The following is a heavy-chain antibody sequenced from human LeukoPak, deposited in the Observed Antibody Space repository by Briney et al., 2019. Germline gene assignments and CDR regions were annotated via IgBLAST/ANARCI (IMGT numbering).Heavy chain of an antibody. V-gene: IGHV1-3*01. Sequence: GASVKVSCKASGYTFNYFAMHWVRQAPGQSLEWMGRINVDNGDTLYSQKFQGRVTITADESTSTAYMELSSLRSEDTAVYYCATNWPILQSYYYYMDVWGKGTTVTVSS. D-gene: IGHD1-1*01. J-gene: IGHJ6*03. CDR3: ATNWPILQSYYYYMDV. CDR2: INVDNGDT. CDR1: GYTFNYFA.